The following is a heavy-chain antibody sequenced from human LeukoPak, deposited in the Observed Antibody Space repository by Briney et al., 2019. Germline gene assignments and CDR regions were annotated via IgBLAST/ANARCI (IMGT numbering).Heavy chain of an antibody. D-gene: IGHD6-13*01. V-gene: IGHV3-23*01. J-gene: IGHJ4*02. CDR3: AKGSSHSRKGVDY. CDR2: IIGSGGST. CDR1: GFTFSSYA. Sequence: RGSLRLSCAASGFTFSSYAMSWVRQAPGKGLEWVSAIIGSGGSTYYADSVKGRFTISRDNSKNTLYLQMNSLRAEDTAVYYCAKGSSHSRKGVDYWGQGTLVTVSS.